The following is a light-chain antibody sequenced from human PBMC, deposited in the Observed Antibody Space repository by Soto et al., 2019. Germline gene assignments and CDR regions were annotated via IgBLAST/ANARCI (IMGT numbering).Light chain of an antibody. CDR2: SNN. J-gene: IGLJ2*01. Sequence: QSVVTQPPSASGTPGQRVTIFCSGSSSNFGSNTVNWYQQLPGTAPKLLMYSNNQRPSGVPDRFSGSKSGTSASLAISGLQSEDEADYYCAAWDDSLNGVAFGGGTKLTVL. V-gene: IGLV1-44*01. CDR1: SSNFGSNT. CDR3: AAWDDSLNGVA.